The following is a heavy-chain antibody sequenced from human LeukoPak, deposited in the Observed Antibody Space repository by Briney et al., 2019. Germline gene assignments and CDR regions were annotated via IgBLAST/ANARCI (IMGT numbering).Heavy chain of an antibody. CDR3: ARFAYRESYWFDP. CDR2: ISTSGST. Sequence: SETLSLTCTVSGGSINSYYWSWLRQPAGKGLEWIGRISTSGSTNYNPSLNSRVTMSVDTSKNQFSLKLKSVTAADTAVYYCARFAYRESYWFDPWGQGTLVTVSS. J-gene: IGHJ5*02. V-gene: IGHV4-4*07. D-gene: IGHD4-11*01. CDR1: GGSINSYY.